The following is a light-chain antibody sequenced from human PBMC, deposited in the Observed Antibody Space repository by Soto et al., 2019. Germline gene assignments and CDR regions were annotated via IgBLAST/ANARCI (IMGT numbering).Light chain of an antibody. CDR1: QSISSGN. V-gene: IGKV3-20*01. Sequence: EIVLTQSPGTLSVSPGHRSTISCGTSQSISSGNLAWYLQKPGQAPRLLIYATSNRATGVPARFSGSGSGTDFTLTSIRLEREDFAVYYCQQYGSSPKTFGQGTKVDIK. CDR3: QQYGSSPKT. J-gene: IGKJ1*01. CDR2: ATS.